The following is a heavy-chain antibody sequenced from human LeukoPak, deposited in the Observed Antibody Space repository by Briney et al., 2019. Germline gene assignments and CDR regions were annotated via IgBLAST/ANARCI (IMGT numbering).Heavy chain of an antibody. CDR3: ARGEISVGGFGY. CDR1: GGSFSGYY. J-gene: IGHJ4*02. CDR2: INHSGST. V-gene: IGHV4-34*01. D-gene: IGHD3-16*01. Sequence: PSETLSLTCAVCGGSFSGYYWSWIRQPPGKGLEWIGEINHSGSTNYNPSLKSRVTISVDTSKNQFSLKLSSVTAADTAVYYCARGEISVGGFGYWGQGTLVTVSS.